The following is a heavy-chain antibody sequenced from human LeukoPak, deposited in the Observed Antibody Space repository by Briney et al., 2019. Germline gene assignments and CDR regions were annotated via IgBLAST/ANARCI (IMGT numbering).Heavy chain of an antibody. CDR3: TRDLGSSQ. Sequence: PGGSLRLSCAASGFTFSNAWMTWVRQAPGKGLEWVGRIRGKSEGETTDYAAPVKGRFSISGDDPTNTLYLQMNSLKTEDTAVYYCTRDLGSSQWGQGTLVIVSS. J-gene: IGHJ4*02. V-gene: IGHV3-15*01. D-gene: IGHD3-10*01. CDR1: GFTFSNAW. CDR2: IRGKSEGETT.